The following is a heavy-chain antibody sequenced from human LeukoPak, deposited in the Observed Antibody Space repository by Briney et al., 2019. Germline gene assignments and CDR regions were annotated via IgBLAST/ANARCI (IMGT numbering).Heavy chain of an antibody. V-gene: IGHV4-34*01. J-gene: IGHJ3*02. Sequence: SETLSLTCAVSGGSVSGYYWSWIRQPPGKGPEWIGKISHSGSTNYNPSLKSRVTISVDTSTNQSSLNLSSVTAADTAVHYCARSANAFDIWGQGTMVTVSS. CDR1: GGSVSGYY. CDR2: ISHSGST. CDR3: ARSANAFDI.